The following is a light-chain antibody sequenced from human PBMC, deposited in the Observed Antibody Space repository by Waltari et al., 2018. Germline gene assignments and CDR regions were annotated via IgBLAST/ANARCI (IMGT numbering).Light chain of an antibody. CDR3: QQYYSTLLT. CDR2: WAS. CDR1: QSVLYSSNNKNY. V-gene: IGKV4-1*01. J-gene: IGKJ4*01. Sequence: EIVMTQPPDSLAVSLGERATINCKSSQSVLYSSNNKNYLTWYQQKPGQPPKLLIYWASTRESGVPDRFSGSGSGTDFTLTISSLQAEDVAVYYCQQYYSTLLTFGGGTKVEIK.